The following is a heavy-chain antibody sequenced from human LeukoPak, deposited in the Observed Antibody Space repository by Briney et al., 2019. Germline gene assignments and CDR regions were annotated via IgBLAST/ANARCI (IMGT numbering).Heavy chain of an antibody. CDR3: AHRPALVPTQEFYYFVF. Sequence: SGPTLVNSSQTLTLTCSFSWFSLSTSGVGVGWIRQPPGKALEWLALIYWDDDERYRPSLKSRLTITKDTSRNQVVLTMTNMDPVNTATYYCAHRPALVPTQEFYYFVFRGQGNLVTVSS. CDR1: WFSLSTSGVG. CDR2: IYWDDDE. V-gene: IGHV2-5*02. D-gene: IGHD5-12*01. J-gene: IGHJ4*02.